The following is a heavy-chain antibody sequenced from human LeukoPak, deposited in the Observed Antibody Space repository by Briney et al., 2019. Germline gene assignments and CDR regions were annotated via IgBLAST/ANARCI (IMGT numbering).Heavy chain of an antibody. Sequence: SGGSLRLSCAASGFTFSTYGMHWVRQAPGKGLEWVAFIQFDGSEKFYADSVKGRFTISRDNSKNTLYLQMNRLRPDDTSVYYCAEDQKLQPFHYWGQGTLVTVSS. CDR2: IQFDGSEK. J-gene: IGHJ4*02. D-gene: IGHD2-21*01. CDR3: AEDQKLQPFHY. CDR1: GFTFSTYG. V-gene: IGHV3-30*02.